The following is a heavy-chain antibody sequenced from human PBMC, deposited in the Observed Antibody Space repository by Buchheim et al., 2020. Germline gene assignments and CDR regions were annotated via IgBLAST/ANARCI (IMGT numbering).Heavy chain of an antibody. Sequence: QVQLQESGPGLVKPSETLSLTCTVSGGSISSYYWSWIRQPPGKGLEWIGYIYYSGSTNYNPSLKSRVTISVDTSKTQFSVKLSSVTAADTAVYYCAREEGYCTNGVCIYGMDVWGQGTT. CDR1: GGSISSYY. J-gene: IGHJ6*02. CDR2: IYYSGST. V-gene: IGHV4-59*01. CDR3: AREEGYCTNGVCIYGMDV. D-gene: IGHD2-8*01.